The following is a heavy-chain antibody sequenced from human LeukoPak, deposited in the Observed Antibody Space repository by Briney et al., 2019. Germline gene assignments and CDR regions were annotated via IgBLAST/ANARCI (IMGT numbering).Heavy chain of an antibody. D-gene: IGHD2-2*01. CDR3: ARRLITSWFVYVP. Sequence: PSETLSLTCSVSGGSITSSTYYWNWIRQPPGEGLEWIGSIFYTGNTYYNPSLKSRATISVDTSRTHFSLRLTSVTAADTAVYYCARRLITSWFVYVPWGQGTLVTVSS. CDR2: IFYTGNT. J-gene: IGHJ5*02. CDR1: GGSITSSTYY. V-gene: IGHV4-39*02.